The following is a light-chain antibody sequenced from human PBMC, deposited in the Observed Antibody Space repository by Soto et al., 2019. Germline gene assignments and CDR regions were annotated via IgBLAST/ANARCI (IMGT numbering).Light chain of an antibody. CDR3: DSWDNSLSVVL. CDR1: SSNIGSNY. V-gene: IGLV1-51*01. Sequence: QSVLTQPPSVSAAPGQRVTISCSGSSSNIGSNYVSWYQQLPGTAPKLLIYDNYKRPSGIPDRFSGSTSGTSATLAIAGLQTGDEADYYCDSWDNSLSVVLFGGGTKLTVL. J-gene: IGLJ2*01. CDR2: DNY.